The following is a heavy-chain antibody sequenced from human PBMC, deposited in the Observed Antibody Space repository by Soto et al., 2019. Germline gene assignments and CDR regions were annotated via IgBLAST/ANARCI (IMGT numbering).Heavy chain of an antibody. CDR3: ARFYYDSSGYLPSPYYYYYGMDV. CDR2: ISYDGSNK. CDR1: GFTFETYG. D-gene: IGHD3-22*01. Sequence: GGSLRLSCAASGFTFETYGMHWVRQAPGKGLEWMAVISYDGSNKYYADSVKGRFTISRDNSKNTLYMQMNSLRAEDTAVYYCARFYYDSSGYLPSPYYYYYGMDVWGQGTTVTVSS. V-gene: IGHV3-30*03. J-gene: IGHJ6*02.